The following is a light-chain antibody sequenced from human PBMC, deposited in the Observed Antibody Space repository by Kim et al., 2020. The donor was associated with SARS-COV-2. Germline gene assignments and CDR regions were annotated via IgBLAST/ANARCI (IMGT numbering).Light chain of an antibody. Sequence: SPGERATLSCRASQNVPSNYLAWYQQKPGQAPRLLIYGASYRATGIPDRFSGGGSGTEFTLTISRLEPEDFAVYYCQQYGSSLSTFGRGTKVDIK. J-gene: IGKJ1*01. CDR3: QQYGSSLST. V-gene: IGKV3-20*01. CDR1: QNVPSNY. CDR2: GAS.